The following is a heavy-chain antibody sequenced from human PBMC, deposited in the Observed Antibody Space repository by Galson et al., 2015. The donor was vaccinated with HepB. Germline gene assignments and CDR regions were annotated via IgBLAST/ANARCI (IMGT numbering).Heavy chain of an antibody. Sequence: SVKVSCKASGYTFTSYGISWVRQAPGQGLEWMGWISAYNGNTNCAQKLQGRVTMTTDTSTSTAYMELRSLRSDDTAVYYCARGPVRFLEGEYMDVWGKGTTVTVSS. CDR3: ARGPVRFLEGEYMDV. D-gene: IGHD3-3*01. J-gene: IGHJ6*03. CDR2: ISAYNGNT. CDR1: GYTFTSYG. V-gene: IGHV1-18*01.